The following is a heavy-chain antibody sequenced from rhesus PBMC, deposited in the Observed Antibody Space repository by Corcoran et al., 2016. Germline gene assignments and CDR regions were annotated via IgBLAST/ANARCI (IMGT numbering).Heavy chain of an antibody. J-gene: IGHJ4*01. CDR3: ARAWVSYFDY. D-gene: IGHD5-24*01. Sequence: EVQLVESGGGLAKPGGSLRLSCAASGFTFSDYYMDWVRQAPGKRLEGVSRISNGGGSTWYADSVKGRLTISRENAKNTLYLQMNSLRAEDTAVYYCARAWVSYFDYWGQGVLVTVSS. V-gene: IGHV3-178*01. CDR1: GFTFSDYY. CDR2: ISNGGGST.